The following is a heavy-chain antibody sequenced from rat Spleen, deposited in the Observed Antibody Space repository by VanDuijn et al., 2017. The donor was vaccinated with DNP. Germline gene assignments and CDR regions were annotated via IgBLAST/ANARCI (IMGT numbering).Heavy chain of an antibody. D-gene: IGHD1-11*01. J-gene: IGHJ2*01. CDR3: ARWRIGPHYFDY. CDR2: ISYSGDT. Sequence: EVQLQESGPGLVKPSQSLSLTCSVTGYSITSHYWGWIRQFPGNKMEWIGHISYSGDTTYNPSLESRISITRDTSKNQFFLQLNSVTTEDTATYYCARWRIGPHYFDYWGQGVMATVSS. CDR1: GYSITSHY. V-gene: IGHV3-1*01.